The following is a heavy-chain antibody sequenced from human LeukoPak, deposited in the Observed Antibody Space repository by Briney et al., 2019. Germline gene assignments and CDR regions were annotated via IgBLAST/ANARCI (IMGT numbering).Heavy chain of an antibody. V-gene: IGHV3-30*02. CDR1: GFTFSSYG. Sequence: GGSLRLSCAASGFTFSSYGMHRVRQAPGKGLEEVALIRYDGSNKYYADSVKGRFTISRDNSKNTLYLQMNSLRAEDTAVYYCAKAGSGSYRWYYFDYWGQGTLVTVSS. D-gene: IGHD1-26*01. CDR2: IRYDGSNK. J-gene: IGHJ4*02. CDR3: AKAGSGSYRWYYFDY.